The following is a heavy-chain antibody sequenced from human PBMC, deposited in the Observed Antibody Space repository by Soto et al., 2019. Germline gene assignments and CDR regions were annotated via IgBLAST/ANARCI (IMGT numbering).Heavy chain of an antibody. V-gene: IGHV3-23*01. D-gene: IGHD3-10*01. CDR3: AKVHGSGNYHNFPDY. Sequence: GGSLRLSCAASGFTFSTYAISWVRQAPGKGLEWVSLISDSGTTTYYADSVKGRFTISRDNSKNTLYLQMNSLRAEDTAVYYCAKVHGSGNYHNFPDYWGQGTLVTVSS. J-gene: IGHJ4*02. CDR1: GFTFSTYA. CDR2: ISDSGTTT.